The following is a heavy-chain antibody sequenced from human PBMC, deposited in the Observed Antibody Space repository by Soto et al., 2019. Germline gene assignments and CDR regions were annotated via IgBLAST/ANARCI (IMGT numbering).Heavy chain of an antibody. Sequence: PSETLSLTCTVCGGSISSYYWSWIRQPPGKGLEWIGYIYYSGSTNYNPSLKSRVTISVDTSKNQFSLKLSSVTAAHTAVYYCAGGLPPPEWVSNPWGKGTLVTVSS. D-gene: IGHD2-8*01. CDR2: IYYSGST. J-gene: IGHJ5*02. V-gene: IGHV4-59*01. CDR1: GGSISSYY. CDR3: AGGLPPPEWVSNP.